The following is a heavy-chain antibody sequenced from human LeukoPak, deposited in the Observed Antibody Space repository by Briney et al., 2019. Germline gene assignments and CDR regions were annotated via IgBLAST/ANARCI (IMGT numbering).Heavy chain of an antibody. J-gene: IGHJ4*02. D-gene: IGHD3-9*01. CDR2: IIPIFDTA. V-gene: IGHV1-69*06. CDR1: GYTFTSYG. CDR3: ARAEGPYDIDY. Sequence: SVKVSCKASGYTFTSYGLNWVRQAPGQGLEWMGRIIPIFDTANYAQKFQGRVTITADKSTSTAYMELSSLRSEDTAVYYCARAEGPYDIDYWGQGTLVTVSS.